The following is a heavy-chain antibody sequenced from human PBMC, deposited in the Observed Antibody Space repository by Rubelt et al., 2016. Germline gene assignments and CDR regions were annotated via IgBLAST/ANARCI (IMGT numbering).Heavy chain of an antibody. Sequence: WIGSIYYSGSTYYNPSLKSRVTISVDTSKNQFSLKLSSVTAADTAVYYCARGSGWSQRAYYYMDVWGKGTTVTVSS. V-gene: IGHV4-39*07. D-gene: IGHD6-19*01. J-gene: IGHJ6*03. CDR3: ARGSGWSQRAYYYMDV. CDR2: IYYSGST.